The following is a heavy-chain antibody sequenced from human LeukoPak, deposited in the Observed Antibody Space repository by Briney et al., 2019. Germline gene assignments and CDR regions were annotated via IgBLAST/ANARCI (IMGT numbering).Heavy chain of an antibody. CDR3: ARGPYSYDSSGAFDI. CDR2: ISSSGST. Sequence: SETLSLTCTVSGDSISSGDYYWSWIRQRAGKGLEWIGRISSSGSTNYNPSLKSRVTISVDTSKNQFSLKLSSVTAADTAVYFCARGPYSYDSSGAFDIWGQGTMATVSS. D-gene: IGHD3-22*01. V-gene: IGHV4-61*02. CDR1: GDSISSGDYY. J-gene: IGHJ3*02.